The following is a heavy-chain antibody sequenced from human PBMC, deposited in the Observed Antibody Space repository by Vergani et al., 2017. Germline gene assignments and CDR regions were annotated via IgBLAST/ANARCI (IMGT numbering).Heavy chain of an antibody. CDR2: IYYSGST. CDR3: ARQDSSGSFPSVPVS. V-gene: IGHV4-4*02. Sequence: QVQLQESGPGLVKPSGTLSLTCAVSGGSISSSNWWSWVRQPPGKGLEWIGSIYYSGSTYYNPSLKSRVTISVDTSKNQFSLKLSSVTAADTAVYYCARQDSSGSFPSVPVSWGQGTLVTVSS. CDR1: GGSISSSNW. D-gene: IGHD3-22*01. J-gene: IGHJ4*02.